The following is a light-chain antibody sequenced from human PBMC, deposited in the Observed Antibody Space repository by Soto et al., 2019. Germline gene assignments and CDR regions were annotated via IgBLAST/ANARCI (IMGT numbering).Light chain of an antibody. CDR1: QSVSSIY. CDR3: QHYGSSLIT. V-gene: IGKV3-20*01. CDR2: GAS. J-gene: IGKJ5*01. Sequence: DIVLTQSPGTLSLSAGERGSLSFRASQSVSSIYLAWYQQKPGQAPRLLIYGASTRATGIPDRFSGSGSGTDFTLTISRLEPEDFAVYFCQHYGSSLITFGQGTRLEIK.